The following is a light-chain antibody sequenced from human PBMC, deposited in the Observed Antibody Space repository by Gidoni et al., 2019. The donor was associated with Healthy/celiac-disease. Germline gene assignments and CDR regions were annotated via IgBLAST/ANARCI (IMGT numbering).Light chain of an antibody. V-gene: IGLV2-14*01. CDR2: EVS. J-gene: IGLJ1*01. CDR1: SSDVGGYHS. CDR3: SSYTSSILYV. Sequence: QSALTQPASVSGSPGQSITISCTGTSSDVGGYHSVSWYQQHPGNAPKLMIYEVSNRPSGVPDRFSGSKSGNTASLTISGLQAEDEADYYCSSYTSSILYVFGTGTKVTVL.